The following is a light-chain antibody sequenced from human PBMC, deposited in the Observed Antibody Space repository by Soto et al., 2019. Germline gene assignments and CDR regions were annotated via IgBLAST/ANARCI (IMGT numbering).Light chain of an antibody. CDR1: QGIRTE. CDR3: LQDYDYPRT. V-gene: IGKV1-6*01. J-gene: IGKJ1*01. Sequence: TQMTQSPSSLSASVGDRVTIACRASQGIRTELGWYQQKAGEAPKLLIYAASTLQSGVPPRFSGSGSGTDFTLTISSLQPEDFATYYCLQDYDYPRTFGQGTKVEMK. CDR2: AAS.